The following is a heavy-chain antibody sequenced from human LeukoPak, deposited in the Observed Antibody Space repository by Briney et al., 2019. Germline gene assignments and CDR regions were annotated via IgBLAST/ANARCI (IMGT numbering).Heavy chain of an antibody. Sequence: SVKVSCKASGGTFSSYAISWVRQAPGQGLEWMGGIIPIFGTANYAQKFQGRVTITADESTSTAYMELSSLRSEDTAVYYCATEEYCSSTSCYGGWFDPWGQGTLVTVSS. CDR1: GGTFSSYA. CDR2: IIPIFGTA. CDR3: ATEEYCSSTSCYGGWFDP. J-gene: IGHJ5*02. V-gene: IGHV1-69*13. D-gene: IGHD2-2*01.